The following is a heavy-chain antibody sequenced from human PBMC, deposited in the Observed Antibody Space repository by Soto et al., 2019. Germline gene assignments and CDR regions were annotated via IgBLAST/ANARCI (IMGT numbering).Heavy chain of an antibody. V-gene: IGHV4-59*12. CDR2: ISHSGTT. CDR1: GGSMTGYY. D-gene: IGHD3-10*01. Sequence: QVQLQESGPGLVKPSETLSLTCTVSGGSMTGYYWSWIRQPPGKGLEWIGYISHSGTTNYNPSLKSRVTMSLGTSRSAFSLKLSSVAAADTAIDYCAKSSSGSSNWFDPWGQGTLVTVSS. J-gene: IGHJ5*02. CDR3: AKSSSGSSNWFDP.